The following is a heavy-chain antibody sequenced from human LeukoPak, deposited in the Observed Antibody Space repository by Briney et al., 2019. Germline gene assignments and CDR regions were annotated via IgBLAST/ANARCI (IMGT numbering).Heavy chain of an antibody. V-gene: IGHV3-48*01. CDR3: ARDSPAAIDY. Sequence: GGSLRLSCAASGFTFSSYSMNWVRQTPGKGLEWVSYISSSSSTIYYADSVKGRFTISRDNAKNSLYLQMNSLRAEDTAVYYCARDSPAAIDYWGQGTLVTVSS. D-gene: IGHD2-2*02. CDR2: ISSSSSTI. CDR1: GFTFSSYS. J-gene: IGHJ4*02.